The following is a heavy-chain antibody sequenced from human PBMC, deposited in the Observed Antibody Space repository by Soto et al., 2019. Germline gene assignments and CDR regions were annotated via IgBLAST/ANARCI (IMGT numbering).Heavy chain of an antibody. D-gene: IGHD2-2*01. V-gene: IGHV4-34*01. CDR3: ARSYCTSTSCHHYFDY. CDR1: GGSFSAFY. Sequence: SETLSLTCAVYGGSFSAFYWSWIRQPPGKGLEWIGEINNRGSPNYNPSLKSRVTISVDTSKKQFSLKLSSVSAADTAVYYCARSYCTSTSCHHYFDYWGQGTLVTVSS. J-gene: IGHJ4*02. CDR2: INNRGSP.